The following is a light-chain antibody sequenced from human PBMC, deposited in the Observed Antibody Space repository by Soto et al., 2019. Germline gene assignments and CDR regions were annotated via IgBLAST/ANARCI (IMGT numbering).Light chain of an antibody. CDR1: QDISSY. CDR2: AAS. CDR3: QQYYSYPIT. V-gene: IGKV1-8*01. Sequence: AIQVTQSPSSLSASVGDRVTITCRASQDISSYLAWYQQKPGKAPTLLIYAASTLQSGVPSRFSGSGSGTDFTLTISCLQSEDFATYYCQQYYSYPITFGQGTRLEIK. J-gene: IGKJ5*01.